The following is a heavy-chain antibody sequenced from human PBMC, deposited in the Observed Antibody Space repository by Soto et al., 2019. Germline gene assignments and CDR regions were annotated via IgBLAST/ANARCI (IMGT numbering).Heavy chain of an antibody. J-gene: IGHJ6*03. V-gene: IGHV4-34*01. CDR3: ARGYCSSTSCYDLRYYYYYYMDV. CDR2: INHSGST. Sequence: QVQLQQWGAGLLKPSETLSLTCAVYGGSFSGYYWCWIRQPPGKGLEWIGEINHSGSTNYSPSLKSRVTISVDTSKNQSSLKLSSVTAADTAVYYCARGYCSSTSCYDLRYYYYYYMDVWGKGTTVTVSS. D-gene: IGHD2-2*01. CDR1: GGSFSGYY.